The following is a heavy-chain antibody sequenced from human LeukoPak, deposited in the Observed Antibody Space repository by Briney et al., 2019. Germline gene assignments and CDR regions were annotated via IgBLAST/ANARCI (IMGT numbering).Heavy chain of an antibody. Sequence: PGGSLRLSCAASGFTFSSYGMHWVRQAPGKGLEWVAFIRYDGSNKYYADSVKGRFTISRDNSKNTLYLQMNSLRAEDTAVYYCAKVSREASYYYYMDVWGKGTTVTVSS. CDR1: GFTFSSYG. CDR3: AKVSREASYYYYMDV. V-gene: IGHV3-30*02. CDR2: IRYDGSNK. J-gene: IGHJ6*03.